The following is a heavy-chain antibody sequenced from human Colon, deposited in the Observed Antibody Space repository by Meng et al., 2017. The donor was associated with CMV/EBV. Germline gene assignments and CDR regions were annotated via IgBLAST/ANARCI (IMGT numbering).Heavy chain of an antibody. Sequence: LKISCAASGFSFGNFAMSWVRQAPGKGLEWVATIAGGGTSTYYPDSANVRFTISRDNSKNTLYLQSSSLRAEDTAIYYCAKDLGSHYFYGMDVWGQGTTVTVSS. V-gene: IGHV3-23*01. CDR1: GFSFGNFA. CDR3: AKDLGSHYFYGMDV. J-gene: IGHJ6*02. D-gene: IGHD3-10*01. CDR2: IAGGGTST.